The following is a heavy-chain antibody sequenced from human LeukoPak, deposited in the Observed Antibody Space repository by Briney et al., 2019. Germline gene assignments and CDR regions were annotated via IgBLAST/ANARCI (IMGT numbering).Heavy chain of an antibody. Sequence: SVKVSCKASGGTFSSYAISWVRQAPGQGLEWMGGIIPIFGTANYAQKFQGRVTITADKSTSTAYMELSSLRSEDTAVYYCARDFGDYDFWSGYYGHGVLDYWGQGTLVTVSS. D-gene: IGHD3-3*01. V-gene: IGHV1-69*06. CDR2: IIPIFGTA. CDR1: GGTFSSYA. CDR3: ARDFGDYDFWSGYYGHGVLDY. J-gene: IGHJ4*02.